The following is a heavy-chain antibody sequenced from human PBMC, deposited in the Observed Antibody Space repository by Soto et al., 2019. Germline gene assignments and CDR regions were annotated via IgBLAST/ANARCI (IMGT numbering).Heavy chain of an antibody. V-gene: IGHV3-33*01. J-gene: IGHJ4*02. CDR3: AGDGVGSTSFWGYLDY. D-gene: IGHD2-2*01. CDR1: GFTFSGYG. CDR2: IRYDGSNI. Sequence: QVQLVESGGGVVQPGRSLRLSCVASGFTFSGYGMHWVRQAPGKGLEWVAIIRYDGSNIYYADSVRGRFAISRDNSQKPLVPQMERPGAEDQGCFYWAGDGVGSTSFWGYLDYWGQGALVTVSS.